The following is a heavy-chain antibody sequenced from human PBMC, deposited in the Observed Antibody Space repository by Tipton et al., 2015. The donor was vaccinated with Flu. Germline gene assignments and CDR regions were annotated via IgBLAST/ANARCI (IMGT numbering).Heavy chain of an antibody. CDR1: GGSFSGYY. D-gene: IGHD2-2*01. Sequence: TLSLTCAVYGGSFSGYYWSWIRQPPGKGLEWIGEINHSGSTNYNPSLKSRVTISVDTSKNQFSLKLSSVTAADTAVYYCASPRLGSCSSPSCSDYWGQGTLVTVSS. CDR2: INHSGST. J-gene: IGHJ4*02. CDR3: ASPRLGSCSSPSCSDY. V-gene: IGHV4-34*01.